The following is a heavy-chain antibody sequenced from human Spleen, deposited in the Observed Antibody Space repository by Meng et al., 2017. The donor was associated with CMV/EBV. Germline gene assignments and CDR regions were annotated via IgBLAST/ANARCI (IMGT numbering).Heavy chain of an antibody. D-gene: IGHD1-26*01. CDR1: GYTFTGYY. CDR2: INPNSGGT. CDR3: ARVRATIYDY. Sequence: VQLVQAGAEVKKPGAAVNVSCQASGYTFTGYYMHWVRQAPGQGLEWMRWINPNSGGTNYAQKFQGRVTMTRDTSISTAYMELSRLRSDDTAVYYCARVRATIYDYWGQGTLVTVSS. J-gene: IGHJ4*02. V-gene: IGHV1-2*02.